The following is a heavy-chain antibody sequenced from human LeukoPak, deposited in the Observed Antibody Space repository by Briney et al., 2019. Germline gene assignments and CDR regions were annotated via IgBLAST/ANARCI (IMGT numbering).Heavy chain of an antibody. CDR1: GGSISSGGYS. Sequence: SQTLSLTCAVSGGSISSGGYSWSWIRQPPGKGLEWIGEINHSGSTNYNPSLKSRVTISVDTSKNQFSLKLSSVTAADTAVYYCARGGNVSRRKSDYYGSGTQLRPFDYWGQGTLVTVSS. D-gene: IGHD3-10*01. CDR3: ARGGNVSRRKSDYYGSGTQLRPFDY. V-gene: IGHV4-30-2*01. CDR2: INHSGST. J-gene: IGHJ4*02.